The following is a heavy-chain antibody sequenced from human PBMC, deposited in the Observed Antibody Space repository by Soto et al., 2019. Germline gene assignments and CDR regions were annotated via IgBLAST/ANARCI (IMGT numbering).Heavy chain of an antibody. Sequence: GGSLRLSCAASGFTVSSNYMSWVRQAPGKGLEWVSVIYSGGSTYYADSVKGRFTISRHNSKNTLYLQMNSLRAEDTAVYYCACSYSGSYYYYYGMDVWGQGTTVTVSS. J-gene: IGHJ6*02. V-gene: IGHV3-53*04. CDR1: GFTVSSNY. CDR2: IYSGGST. D-gene: IGHD1-26*01. CDR3: ACSYSGSYYYYYGMDV.